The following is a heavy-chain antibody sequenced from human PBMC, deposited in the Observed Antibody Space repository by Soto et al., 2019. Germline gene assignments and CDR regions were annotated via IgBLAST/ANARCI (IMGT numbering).Heavy chain of an antibody. D-gene: IGHD3-3*01. Sequence: PGGSLRLSCAASGFTFSDYYMSWIRQAPGKGLEWVSYISSSGSTIYYADSVKGRFTISRDNAKNSLYLQMNSLRDEDTAVYYCARAQITIFGVATPYYYYGMDVWGQGTTVTVSS. CDR3: ARAQITIFGVATPYYYYGMDV. CDR1: GFTFSDYY. CDR2: ISSSGSTI. J-gene: IGHJ6*02. V-gene: IGHV3-11*04.